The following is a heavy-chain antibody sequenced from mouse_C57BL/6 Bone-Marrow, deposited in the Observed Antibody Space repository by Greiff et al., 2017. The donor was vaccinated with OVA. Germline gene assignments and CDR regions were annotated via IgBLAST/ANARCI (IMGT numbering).Heavy chain of an antibody. CDR1: GYTFTSYG. CDR2: IYPRSGNT. D-gene: IGHD2-5*01. Sequence: QVQLQQSGAELARPGASVKLSCKASGYTFTSYGISWVKQRTGQGLEWIGEIYPRSGNTYYNEKFKGKATMTADKSSSTAYMELRSLTSEDSAVYFCARGGVYSNYYFDYWGQGTTLTVSS. V-gene: IGHV1-81*01. J-gene: IGHJ2*01. CDR3: ARGGVYSNYYFDY.